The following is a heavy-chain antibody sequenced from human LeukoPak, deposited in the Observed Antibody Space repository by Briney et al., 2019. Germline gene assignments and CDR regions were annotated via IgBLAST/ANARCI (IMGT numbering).Heavy chain of an antibody. Sequence: HPGGSLRLSCAASGFTFSSYEMNWVRQAPGKGLEWVSYISSSGSTIYYADSVKGRFTISRDNAKNSLYLQMNSLRAEDTAVYYCARDTAVVGVDNFDYWGQGTLVTVSS. CDR3: ARDTAVVGVDNFDY. J-gene: IGHJ4*02. CDR2: ISSSGSTI. CDR1: GFTFSSYE. V-gene: IGHV3-48*03. D-gene: IGHD1-26*01.